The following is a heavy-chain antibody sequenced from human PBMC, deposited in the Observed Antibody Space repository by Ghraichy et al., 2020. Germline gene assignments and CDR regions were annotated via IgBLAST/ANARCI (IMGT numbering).Heavy chain of an antibody. D-gene: IGHD3-22*01. V-gene: IGHV2-5*02. J-gene: IGHJ3*02. CDR3: AHTPSLYYDSPGGAFDI. CDR2: IYWDDDK. Sequence: SGPTLVKPTQTLTLTCTFSGFSLSTSGVGVGWIRQPPGKALEWLALIYWDDDKRYSPSLKSRLTITKDTSKNQVVLTMTNMDPVDTATYYCAHTPSLYYDSPGGAFDIWGQGTMVTVSS. CDR1: GFSLSTSGVG.